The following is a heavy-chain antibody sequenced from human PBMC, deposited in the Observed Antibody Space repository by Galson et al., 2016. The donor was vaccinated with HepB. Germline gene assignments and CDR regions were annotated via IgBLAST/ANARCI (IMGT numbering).Heavy chain of an antibody. CDR3: VKGPGMAVAKYYFDY. J-gene: IGHJ4*02. D-gene: IGHD6-19*01. CDR2: ISWNSGNI. Sequence: LRLSCAASGFNFDDSAMHWVRQAPGKGLEWVSSISWNSGNIDYADSVKGRFTLSRDNAKDSLYLQMNSLRPEDTALYYCVKGPGMAVAKYYFDYWGQGTLVSVSS. CDR1: GFNFDDSA. V-gene: IGHV3-9*01.